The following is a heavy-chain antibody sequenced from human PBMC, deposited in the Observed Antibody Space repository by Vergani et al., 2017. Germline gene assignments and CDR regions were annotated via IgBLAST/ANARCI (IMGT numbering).Heavy chain of an antibody. V-gene: IGHV3-7*01. CDR1: GFSFRTYW. CDR2: IKPDGTEK. Sequence: EVQLVESGGGLVQPGGSLRLSCVASGFSFRTYWMTWVRQAPGKGLEWVANIKPDGTEKHYVDSVKGRFIISRDNAENSLFLQMNSLRADDTALYYCARSGYCAHGVCYMTYYYYMDVWGKGTAVTVSS. CDR3: ARSGYCAHGVCYMTYYYYMDV. D-gene: IGHD2-8*01. J-gene: IGHJ6*03.